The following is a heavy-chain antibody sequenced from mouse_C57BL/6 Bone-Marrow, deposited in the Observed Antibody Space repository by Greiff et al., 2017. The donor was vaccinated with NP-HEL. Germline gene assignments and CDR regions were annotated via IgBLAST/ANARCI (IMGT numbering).Heavy chain of an antibody. CDR2: INPNYGTT. CDR1: GYSFTDYN. D-gene: IGHD1-1*01. CDR3: ARWSYYYGSSYWYFDV. J-gene: IGHJ1*03. V-gene: IGHV1-39*01. Sequence: VHVKQSGPELVKPGASVKISCKASGYSFTDYNMNWVKQSNGKSLEWIGVINPNYGTTSYNQKFKGKATLTVDQSSSTAYMQLNSLTSEDSAVYYCARWSYYYGSSYWYFDVWGTGTTVTVSS.